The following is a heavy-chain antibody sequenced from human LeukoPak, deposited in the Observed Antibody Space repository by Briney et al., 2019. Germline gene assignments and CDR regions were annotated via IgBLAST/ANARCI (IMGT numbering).Heavy chain of an antibody. CDR1: GFTFSSYA. Sequence: TGRSLRLSCAAFGFTFSSYAMHWVRQAPGKGLEWVAVISYDGSNKYYADSVKGRFTISRDNSKNTLYLQMNSLRAEDTAVYYCARARGIAVAGLGDAFDIWGQGTMVTVSS. J-gene: IGHJ3*02. D-gene: IGHD6-19*01. CDR3: ARARGIAVAGLGDAFDI. CDR2: ISYDGSNK. V-gene: IGHV3-30*04.